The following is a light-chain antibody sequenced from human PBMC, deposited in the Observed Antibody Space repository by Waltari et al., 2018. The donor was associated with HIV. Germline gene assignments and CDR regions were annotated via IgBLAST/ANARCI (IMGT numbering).Light chain of an antibody. CDR1: SSNIGSNT. CDR3: AAWDDSLNGLYV. V-gene: IGLV1-44*01. J-gene: IGLJ1*01. Sequence: QSVLTQPPSASGTPGQRVTISCSGSSSNIGSNTVNWYQQLPGTAPKLLIYSNNQRHSGVPDRFSGSKSCTSASLAISGLQSEDEADYYCAAWDDSLNGLYVFGTGTKVTVL. CDR2: SNN.